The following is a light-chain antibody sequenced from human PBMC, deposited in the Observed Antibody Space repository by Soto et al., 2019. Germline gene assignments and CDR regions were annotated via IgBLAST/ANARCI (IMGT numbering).Light chain of an antibody. CDR1: SSDVGGYNY. Sequence: QSVLTQPASVSGSPGQSITISCTGTSSDVGGYNYVSWYQQHPGKAPNLMIYDVRNRPSGVSNRFSGSKSVNTASLTISGLQAEDETDYSCSSYTTISTYVFGTGTKVTVL. CDR3: SSYTTISTYV. V-gene: IGLV2-14*01. CDR2: DVR. J-gene: IGLJ1*01.